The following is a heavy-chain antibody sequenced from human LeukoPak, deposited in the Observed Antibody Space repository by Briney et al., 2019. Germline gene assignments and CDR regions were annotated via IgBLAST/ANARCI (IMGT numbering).Heavy chain of an antibody. CDR3: AREGPRGNSQFDY. Sequence: GGSLRLSCAASGFTFSSYGMHWVRQAPGKGLEWVALIWYDGSNKYYADSVKGRLTISRDNSKNTLYLQMNSPRAEDTAVYYCAREGPRGNSQFDYWGQGTLVTVSS. CDR1: GFTFSSYG. J-gene: IGHJ4*02. CDR2: IWYDGSNK. D-gene: IGHD2/OR15-2a*01. V-gene: IGHV3-33*01.